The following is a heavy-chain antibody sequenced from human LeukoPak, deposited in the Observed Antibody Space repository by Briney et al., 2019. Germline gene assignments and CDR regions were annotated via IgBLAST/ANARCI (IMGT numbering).Heavy chain of an antibody. J-gene: IGHJ6*02. V-gene: IGHV3-64D*09. CDR2: IHHDGSGT. D-gene: IGHD3-3*02. Sequence: GGSLRLSCSASGFTFGTYXMXWLRQTPGKGLEXXSAIHHDGSGTFYADSVKGRFIISRDNSKNTLYLQMSSLRAEDTAVYYCVKDPFFYYGSDVWGQGTTVTVSS. CDR3: VKDPFFYYGSDV. CDR1: GFTFGTYX.